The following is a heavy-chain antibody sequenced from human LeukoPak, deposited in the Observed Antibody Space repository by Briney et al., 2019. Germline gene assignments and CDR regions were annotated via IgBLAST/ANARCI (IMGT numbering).Heavy chain of an antibody. D-gene: IGHD6-19*01. Sequence: AGSLRLSCAASGFIFDDYGKSWGRQAPGNGQEHVSGINWNGGSTGCGDAVKGLFTISRDNAKNSLYLKMNSLRAEDTAVYFCARRSGVAVAGAFDYWGQGTLVTVSS. CDR3: ARRSGVAVAGAFDY. CDR1: GFIFDDYG. CDR2: INWNGGST. J-gene: IGHJ4*02. V-gene: IGHV3-20*04.